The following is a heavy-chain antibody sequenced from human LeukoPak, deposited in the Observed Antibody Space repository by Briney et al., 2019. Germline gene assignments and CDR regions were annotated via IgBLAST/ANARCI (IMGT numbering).Heavy chain of an antibody. CDR3: AYSGSYGHLGY. CDR1: GGSISSNAYY. D-gene: IGHD1-26*01. V-gene: IGHV4-39*01. J-gene: IGHJ4*02. Sequence: PSETLSLTCTVSGGSISSNAYYWAWIRQPPGKGLEWIGSIHSSVSTYYNPSLKSRVTISVDTSKNQFSLRLSSVTAADTALYCCAYSGSYGHLGYWGQGIPVTVSS. CDR2: IHSSVST.